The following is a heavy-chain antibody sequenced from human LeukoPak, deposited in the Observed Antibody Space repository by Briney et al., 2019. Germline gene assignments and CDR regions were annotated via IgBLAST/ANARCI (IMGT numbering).Heavy chain of an antibody. D-gene: IGHD3-16*02. CDR3: AKGLELRLGELSSFDY. CDR1: GFTFSSYW. V-gene: IGHV3-23*01. J-gene: IGHJ4*02. CDR2: ISGSGGST. Sequence: GGSLRLSCAASGFTFSSYWMHWVRQAPGKGLEWVSAISGSGGSTYYADSVKGRFTISRDNSKNTLYLQMNSLRAEDTAVYYCAKGLELRLGELSSFDYWGQGTLVTVSS.